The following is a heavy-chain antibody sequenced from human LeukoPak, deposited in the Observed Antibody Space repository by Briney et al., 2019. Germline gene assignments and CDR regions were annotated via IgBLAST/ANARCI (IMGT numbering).Heavy chain of an antibody. CDR1: GFSFSSYA. Sequence: GGSLRLSCATSGFSFSSYAMSWVRQAPGKGLEWVSAMSSSDDGRYYAASVRGRFTISRDTSRSTLYLQMNSLRAEDAAVYYCARAPVTSCRGAFCYPFDYWGQGTLVTVSS. CDR3: ARAPVTSCRGAFCYPFDY. J-gene: IGHJ4*02. V-gene: IGHV3-23*01. D-gene: IGHD2-15*01. CDR2: MSSSDDGR.